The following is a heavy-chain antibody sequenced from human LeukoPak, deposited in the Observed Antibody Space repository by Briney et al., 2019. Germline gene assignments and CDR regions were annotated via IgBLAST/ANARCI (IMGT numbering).Heavy chain of an antibody. CDR1: GFTFNSHW. CDR3: ARDSRYSRGVGDFDY. D-gene: IGHD5-18*01. J-gene: IGHJ4*02. Sequence: GGSLRLSCAASGFTFNSHWMSWVRQAPGKGLEGVANIREDGSEKYYVDCVKGRFTISRDNAKNSLFLQMNSLRADDTAVYYCARDSRYSRGVGDFDYWGQGTLVIVSS. CDR2: IREDGSEK. V-gene: IGHV3-7*03.